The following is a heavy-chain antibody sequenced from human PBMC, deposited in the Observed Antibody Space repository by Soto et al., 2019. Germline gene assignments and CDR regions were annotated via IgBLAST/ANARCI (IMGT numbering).Heavy chain of an antibody. D-gene: IGHD1-26*01. J-gene: IGHJ4*02. V-gene: IGHV4-34*01. CDR1: GRSFSGYI. Sequence: SETLSLTSDVYGRSFSGYIWTWIRQPPGKGLQWIGQINHSGSANYNPSLRSRVTISVHTSNSQFSLELSSVTAADTAVYYCARGLISGSHLSWGWYYFDSWGQGTQVT. CDR3: ARGLISGSHLSWGWYYFDS. CDR2: INHSGSA.